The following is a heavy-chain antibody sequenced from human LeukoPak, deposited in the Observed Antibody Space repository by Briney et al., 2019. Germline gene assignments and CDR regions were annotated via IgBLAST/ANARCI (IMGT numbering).Heavy chain of an antibody. CDR2: IYSDDSA. V-gene: IGHV3-53*01. Sequence: GGSLRLSCAASGFTFNTYSMSWVRQAPGKGLEWVSFIYSDDSAYYADSVKGRFTIPRDNSKNTLYLQMNSLRAEDTAVYYCAQDHSSSWPGYFDYWGQGTLVTVSS. CDR3: AQDHSSSWPGYFDY. CDR1: GFTFNTYS. J-gene: IGHJ4*02. D-gene: IGHD6-13*01.